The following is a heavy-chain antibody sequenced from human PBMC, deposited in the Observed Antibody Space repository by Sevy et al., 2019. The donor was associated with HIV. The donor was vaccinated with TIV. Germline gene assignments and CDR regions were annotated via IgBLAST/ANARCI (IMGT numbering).Heavy chain of an antibody. D-gene: IGHD1-1*01. J-gene: IGHJ4*02. V-gene: IGHV4-34*01. CDR1: GGSFSDYY. Sequence: SETLSLTCAVYGGSFSDYYWSWIRQPPGKGLGWIGEINQSGSSNSNPSLKSRVTISVDTSTNQFSLKLSSVTAADTAVYYCAREGYNSAAFDYWGQGTLVTVSS. CDR2: INQSGSS. CDR3: AREGYNSAAFDY.